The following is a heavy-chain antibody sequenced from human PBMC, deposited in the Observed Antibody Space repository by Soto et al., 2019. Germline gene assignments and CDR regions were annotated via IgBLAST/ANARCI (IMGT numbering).Heavy chain of an antibody. CDR1: GFTFRNYW. CDR3: ARVEVAGGRCFDH. V-gene: IGHV3-74*01. CDR2: INDGGGST. Sequence: EVQLVESGGGLVQPGGSLRLSCAASGFTFRNYWMHWVRQAPGEGLVWVSRINDGGGSTNYADSVQGRFTISRDNAANTLYLQMNNLRAEDTAGYYCARVEVAGGRCFDHWGQGALVTVSS. J-gene: IGHJ4*02. D-gene: IGHD6-19*01.